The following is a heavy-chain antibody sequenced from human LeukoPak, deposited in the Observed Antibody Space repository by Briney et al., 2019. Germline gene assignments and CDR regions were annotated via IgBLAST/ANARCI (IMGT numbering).Heavy chain of an antibody. CDR2: IRASGADT. V-gene: IGHV3-23*01. J-gene: IGHJ3*02. D-gene: IGHD2-2*02. CDR1: GFTLSSYA. CDR3: AKDIVVVPAAIPDAFDI. Sequence: PGGSLRLSCAASGFTLSSYATSWVRQAPGKGLEWVSAIRASGADTYYADSVKGRFTISRDNSKNTLYLQMNSLRAEDTAVYYCAKDIVVVPAAIPDAFDIWGQGTMVTVSS.